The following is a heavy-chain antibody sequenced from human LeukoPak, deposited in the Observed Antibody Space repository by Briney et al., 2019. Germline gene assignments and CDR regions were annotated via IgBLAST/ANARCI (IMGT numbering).Heavy chain of an antibody. CDR3: ARDGRRRDYCDSGSCYWYFDL. Sequence: GGSLRLSCTASEIIFDTYWMSWVRQAPGKGLEWVSSISSSSSYIYYADSLKGRFTISRDNAKNSLYLQMNSLRAEDTAVYYCARDGRRRDYCDSGSCYWYFDLWGRGTLVTVSS. CDR2: ISSSSSYI. V-gene: IGHV3-21*01. J-gene: IGHJ2*01. CDR1: EIIFDTYW. D-gene: IGHD2-15*01.